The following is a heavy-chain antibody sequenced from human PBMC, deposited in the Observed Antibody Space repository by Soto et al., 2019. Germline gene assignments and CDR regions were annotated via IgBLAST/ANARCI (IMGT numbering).Heavy chain of an antibody. CDR3: ARRYGASFDY. Sequence: SETLSLTCIVSGDYISSSSYYWGWIRQPPGKGLEWMGSVYFSGSTNYNPSLKSRVTISVDTSKNQFSLKLSSVTAADTAVYYCARRYGASFDYWGQGTLVTVSS. J-gene: IGHJ4*02. D-gene: IGHD4-17*01. CDR1: GDYISSSSYY. CDR2: VYFSGST. V-gene: IGHV4-39*07.